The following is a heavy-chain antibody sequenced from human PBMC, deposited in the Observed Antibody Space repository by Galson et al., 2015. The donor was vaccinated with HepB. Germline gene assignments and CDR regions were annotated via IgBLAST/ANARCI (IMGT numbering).Heavy chain of an antibody. CDR2: INWNGDKI. Sequence: SLRLSCAASGFTFDDYTIHWVRQAPGKGLEWVSGINWNGDKIGYADSVKGRFTISRDNAKNSLYLQMNNLKTEDTAFYYCAKGKSYGSGSYYNVVDYWGQGTLVTVSS. CDR1: GFTFDDYT. D-gene: IGHD3-10*01. CDR3: AKGKSYGSGSYYNVVDY. V-gene: IGHV3-9*01. J-gene: IGHJ4*02.